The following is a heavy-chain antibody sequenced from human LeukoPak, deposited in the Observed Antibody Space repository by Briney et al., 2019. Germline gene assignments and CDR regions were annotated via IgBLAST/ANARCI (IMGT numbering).Heavy chain of an antibody. CDR2: IYHSGST. Sequence: SETLSLTCAVSGYSISSGYYWGWIRQPPGKGLEWIGSIYHSGSTYYNPSLKSRVTISVDTSKNQFSLKLSSVTAADTAVYYCARQFVTPSSYDSSLYEDYWGQGTLVTVSS. D-gene: IGHD3-22*01. J-gene: IGHJ4*02. CDR1: GYSISSGYY. V-gene: IGHV4-38-2*01. CDR3: ARQFVTPSSYDSSLYEDY.